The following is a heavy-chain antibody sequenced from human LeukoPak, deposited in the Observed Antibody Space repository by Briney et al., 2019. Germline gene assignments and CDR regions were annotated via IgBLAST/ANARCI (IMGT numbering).Heavy chain of an antibody. V-gene: IGHV3-23*01. CDR3: AKDHSSGYGDYYFDY. Sequence: QTGGSLRLSCAASGFTFSSYVMTWVRQAPGKGLEWVSAISGGGGSTYYADSVKGRFTISRDNSKNTLYLQMNSLRAEDTAVYYCAKDHSSGYGDYYFDYWGQGTLVTVSS. D-gene: IGHD4-17*01. CDR1: GFTFSSYV. CDR2: ISGGGGST. J-gene: IGHJ4*02.